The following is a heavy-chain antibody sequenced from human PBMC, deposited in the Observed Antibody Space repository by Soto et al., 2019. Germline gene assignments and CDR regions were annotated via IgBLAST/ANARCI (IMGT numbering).Heavy chain of an antibody. V-gene: IGHV4-59*01. CDR1: GGSLSSYY. Sequence: LSLTCRVSGGSLSSYYWSWIRQPPGKGLEWIGYIYYSGSTNYNPSLKSRVTISVDTSKNQFSLKLSSVTAADTAVYYCARVYYDFWSGYYRNWFDPWGQGTLVTVSS. CDR2: IYYSGST. CDR3: ARVYYDFWSGYYRNWFDP. J-gene: IGHJ5*02. D-gene: IGHD3-3*01.